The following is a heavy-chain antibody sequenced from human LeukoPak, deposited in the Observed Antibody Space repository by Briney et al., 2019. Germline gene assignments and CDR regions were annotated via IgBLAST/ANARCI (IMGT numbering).Heavy chain of an antibody. D-gene: IGHD6-6*01. Sequence: ASVKVSCKASGYTFTGYYMHWVRQAPGQGLEWMGWINPNSGGTNYAQKFQGRVTMTRDTSISTAYMELSRLRSDDTAVYYCARVRIAARRVFDYWGQGTLVTVSS. CDR1: GYTFTGYY. CDR3: ARVRIAARRVFDY. CDR2: INPNSGGT. V-gene: IGHV1-2*02. J-gene: IGHJ4*02.